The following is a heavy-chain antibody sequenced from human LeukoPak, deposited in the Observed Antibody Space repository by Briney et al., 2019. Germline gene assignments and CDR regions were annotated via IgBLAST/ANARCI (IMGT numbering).Heavy chain of an antibody. CDR2: LNSNGGAT. V-gene: IGHV3-64*02. Sequence: GGSLRLSCAASGFTFNIHAMHWVRQAPGKGLEYVSGLNSNGGATYYSDSVQARFVISRDNSKNTLYLQMDRLRTEDTAAYYCARSPTTGWYYFEDWGQGTLVTVSS. CDR3: ARSPTTGWYYFED. J-gene: IGHJ4*02. CDR1: GFTFNIHA. D-gene: IGHD6-19*01.